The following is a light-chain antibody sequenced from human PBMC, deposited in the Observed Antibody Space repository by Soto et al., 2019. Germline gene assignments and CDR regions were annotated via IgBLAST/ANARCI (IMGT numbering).Light chain of an antibody. CDR2: GAS. V-gene: IGKV3-20*01. J-gene: IGKJ4*01. Sequence: EIGMKRSPGTLSLSHGARATLSCRASQSVSSSYLAWYQQKPGQAPRLLIYGASSRATGIPDRFSGSGSGTDFTLTISRFEPEDFAVYYCQQYGRSPLSYGGGTKVDIK. CDR3: QQYGRSPLS. CDR1: QSVSSSY.